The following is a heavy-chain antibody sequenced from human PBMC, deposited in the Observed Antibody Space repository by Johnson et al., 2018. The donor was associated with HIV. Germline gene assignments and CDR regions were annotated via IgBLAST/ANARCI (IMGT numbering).Heavy chain of an antibody. D-gene: IGHD6-19*01. Sequence: QVQLVESGGGLIQPGGSLRLSCAASGFTFSSYTMHWVRQAPGKGLEWVAVISYDGSEKYFADSVKGRITISRDNSKNTLYLQMNSLRAEDTALYYCARDLRNSGWSNGFDVLGQGTMVTVSS. CDR3: ARDLRNSGWSNGFDV. V-gene: IGHV3-30*14. J-gene: IGHJ3*01. CDR1: GFTFSSYT. CDR2: ISYDGSEK.